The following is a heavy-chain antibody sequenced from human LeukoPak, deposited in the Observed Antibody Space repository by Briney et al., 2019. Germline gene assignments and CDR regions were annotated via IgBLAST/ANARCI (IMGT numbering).Heavy chain of an antibody. J-gene: IGHJ4*02. CDR1: VYTFTSCD. CDR2: MNPNSGNT. CDR3: TRGSSGRRDN. D-gene: IGHD6-19*01. V-gene: IGHV1-8*01. Sequence: ASVKVSCKASVYTFTSCDSNWVRQATGQGLEWMGWMNPNSGNTDYGQSFQGRITMTRDISIGTAYMELSNLTSEDTAIYYCTRGSSGRRDNWGQGTLVTVSA.